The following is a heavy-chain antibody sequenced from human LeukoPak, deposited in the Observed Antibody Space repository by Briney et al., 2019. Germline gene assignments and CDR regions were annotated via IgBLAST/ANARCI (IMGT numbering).Heavy chain of an antibody. CDR3: ARPGYSSSWYYFDY. Sequence: SETLSLTCAVSGYSISSGYYWGWIRQPPGKGLEWIGSIYHSGSTNYNPSLKSRVTISVDTSKNQFSLKLSSVTAADTAVYYCARPGYSSSWYYFDYWGQGTLVTVSS. CDR2: IYHSGST. V-gene: IGHV4-38-2*01. J-gene: IGHJ4*02. CDR1: GYSISSGYY. D-gene: IGHD6-13*01.